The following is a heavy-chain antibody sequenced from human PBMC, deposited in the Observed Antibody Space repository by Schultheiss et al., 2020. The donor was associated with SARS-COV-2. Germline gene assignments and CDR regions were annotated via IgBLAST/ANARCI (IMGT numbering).Heavy chain of an antibody. CDR2: IYYSGST. J-gene: IGHJ3*02. Sequence: GSLRLSCTVSGGSISSYYWSWIRQPPGKGLEWIGYIYYSGSTNYNPSLKSRVTISVDTSKNQFSLKLSSVTAADTAVYYCARSPGRGSAFDIWGQGTMVTVSS. V-gene: IGHV4-59*08. CDR3: ARSPGRGSAFDI. D-gene: IGHD3-10*01. CDR1: GGSISSYY.